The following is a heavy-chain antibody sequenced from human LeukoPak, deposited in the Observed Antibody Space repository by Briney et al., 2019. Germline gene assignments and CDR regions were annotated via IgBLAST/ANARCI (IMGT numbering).Heavy chain of an antibody. V-gene: IGHV4-34*01. J-gene: IGHJ4*02. CDR2: INHSGST. CDR3: ARGRIAVAGPDY. Sequence: SETLSLTCAVYGGSFSGYYWSWIRQPPGKGLEWIGEINHSGSTNYNPSLKSRVTISVDTSKDQFSLKLSSVTAADTAVYYCARGRIAVAGPDYWGQGTLVTVSS. D-gene: IGHD6-19*01. CDR1: GGSFSGYY.